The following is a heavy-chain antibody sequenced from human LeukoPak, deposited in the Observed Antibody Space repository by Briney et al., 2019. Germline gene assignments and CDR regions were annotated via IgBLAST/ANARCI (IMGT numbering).Heavy chain of an antibody. CDR3: ARGNYDYFDY. CDR2: INHSRST. D-gene: IGHD1-7*01. CDR1: GGSFSGYH. Sequence: PSETLSLTCAVYGGSFSGYHWSWIRQPPGKGLEWIGEINHSRSTSYNPSLKSRVTISVDTSKNQFSLKLSSVTAADTAVYYCARGNYDYFDYWGQGTLVTVSS. J-gene: IGHJ4*02. V-gene: IGHV4-34*01.